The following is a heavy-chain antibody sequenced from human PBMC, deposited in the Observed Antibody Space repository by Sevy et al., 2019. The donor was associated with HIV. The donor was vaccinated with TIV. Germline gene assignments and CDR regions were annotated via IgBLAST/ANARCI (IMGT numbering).Heavy chain of an antibody. D-gene: IGHD2-15*01. CDR3: ARDPGFYCSGGSCYPRYYFDY. Sequence: GESLKISCAASGFTFSSYSMNWVRQAPGKGLEWVSSISSSSIYIYYAVSVKGRFTISRDNAKNSLYLQMNSLRAEDTAVYYCARDPGFYCSGGSCYPRYYFDYWGQGTLVTVSS. CDR2: ISSSSIYI. J-gene: IGHJ4*02. CDR1: GFTFSSYS. V-gene: IGHV3-21*01.